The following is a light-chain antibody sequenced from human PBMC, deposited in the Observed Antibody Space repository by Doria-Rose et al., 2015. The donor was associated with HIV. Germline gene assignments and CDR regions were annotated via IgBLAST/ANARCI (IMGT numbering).Light chain of an antibody. J-gene: IGKJ3*01. Sequence: DIRLTQSPESLGMSLGERATLNCKSNQSLLYTSKNYLAWYQQKTGQHPKLLIYWASTRQSGVTARFSGSGSGTDFTITISSLEAEDVAVYYCQQYYDTPSFGPGTRVEIK. V-gene: IGKV4-1*01. CDR3: QQYYDTPS. CDR1: QSLLYTSKNY. CDR2: WAS.